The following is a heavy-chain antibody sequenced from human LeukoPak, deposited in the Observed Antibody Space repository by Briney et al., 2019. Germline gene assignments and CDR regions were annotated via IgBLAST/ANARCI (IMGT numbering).Heavy chain of an antibody. D-gene: IGHD4-23*01. CDR3: RGKSGGFDY. CDR1: GFTFSSYG. Sequence: PGGSLRLSCAASGFTFSSYGMHWVRQAPGKGLEWVAVVSYDGSNKYYADSVKGRFTISRDNSKNTLYLQMNSLRAEDTAVYYCRGKSGGFDYWGQGTLVTVSS. V-gene: IGHV3-30*03. J-gene: IGHJ4*02. CDR2: VSYDGSNK.